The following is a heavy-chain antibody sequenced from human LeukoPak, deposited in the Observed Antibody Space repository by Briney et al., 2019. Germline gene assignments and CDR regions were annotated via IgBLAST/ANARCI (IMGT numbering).Heavy chain of an antibody. V-gene: IGHV4-61*02. J-gene: IGHJ3*02. CDR1: GGSISSGSYY. CDR3: ARPLYKSGWDAFDI. Sequence: SQTLSLTCTASGGSISSGSYYWSWIRQPAGKGLESIGRIYTSGSTNYNPSLKSRVTISVDTSKNQFSLKLSSVTAADTAVYYCARPLYKSGWDAFDIWGPGTMVSVSS. CDR2: IYTSGST. D-gene: IGHD6-19*01.